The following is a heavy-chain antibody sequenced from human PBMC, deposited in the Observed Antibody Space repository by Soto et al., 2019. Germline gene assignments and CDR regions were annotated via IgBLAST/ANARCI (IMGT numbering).Heavy chain of an antibody. V-gene: IGHV3-74*01. D-gene: IGHD1-1*01. CDR2: ISDDGSTA. J-gene: IGHJ4*02. CDR1: GFTFSAYW. Sequence: GGSLRLSCSVSGFTFSAYWMHWVRQVPGKGLTWVSRISDDGSTATYADSVKGRFVISRDNAKNSLYLEMNTLRADDSGLYYCARGPRVSSTGTGAHWGRGTLVTVS. CDR3: ARGPRVSSTGTGAH.